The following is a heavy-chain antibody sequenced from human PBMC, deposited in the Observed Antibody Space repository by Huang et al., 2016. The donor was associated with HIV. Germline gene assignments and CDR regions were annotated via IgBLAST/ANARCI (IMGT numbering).Heavy chain of an antibody. V-gene: IGHV1-2*02. J-gene: IGHJ4*02. D-gene: IGHD3-9*01. CDR1: G. CDR3: VTVPGDIPY. Sequence: QVQLVQSGAEVKKPGASVKVSCKASGQGLEWMGWINPHSGDTIYAQRFQGSVTMTRDLSTSTAYMDLRRLRSDDTAMYYCVTVPGDIPYRGQGTLVTVSS. CDR2: INPHSGDT.